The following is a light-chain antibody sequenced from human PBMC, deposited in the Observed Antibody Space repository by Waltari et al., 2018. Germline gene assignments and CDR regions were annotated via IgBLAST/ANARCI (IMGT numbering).Light chain of an antibody. CDR1: QQITDN. Sequence: DIQMTQSPSSLSASVGDRITIPCQARQQITDNLNWYQQKPGEAPKALIHGASKLEIGVPTRFSGSRSGTEFTLTISSLQPEDFATYYCQQYDNFPLTFGGGTRVDIK. CDR2: GAS. V-gene: IGKV1-33*01. CDR3: QQYDNFPLT. J-gene: IGKJ4*01.